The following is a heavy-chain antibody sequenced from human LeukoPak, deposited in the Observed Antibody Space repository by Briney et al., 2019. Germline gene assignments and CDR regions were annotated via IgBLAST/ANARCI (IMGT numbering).Heavy chain of an antibody. CDR2: INPNSGGT. D-gene: IGHD2-15*01. J-gene: IGHJ5*02. CDR3: ARGRALYCSGGSCYGFDP. V-gene: IGHV1-2*02. Sequence: ASVKVSCKASGYTFTGYYIQWVRQAPGQGLEWMGWINPNSGGTIYAQKFQGRVTMTRDTSISTAYMELSRLRSDDTAVYYCARGRALYCSGGSCYGFDPWGQGTLVTVSS. CDR1: GYTFTGYY.